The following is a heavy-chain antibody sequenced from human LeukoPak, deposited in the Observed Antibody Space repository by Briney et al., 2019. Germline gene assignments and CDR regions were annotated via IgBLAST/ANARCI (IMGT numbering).Heavy chain of an antibody. Sequence: ASVKVSCKASGGTFSSYAISWVRQAPGQGLEWMGRIIPILGTANYAQKFQGRVTITADKSTSTAYMELSSLRSEDTAVYHCARDTGYSSGWYLDGDYWGQGTLVTVSS. CDR3: ARDTGYSSGWYLDGDY. D-gene: IGHD6-19*01. CDR2: IIPILGTA. CDR1: GGTFSSYA. J-gene: IGHJ4*02. V-gene: IGHV1-69*04.